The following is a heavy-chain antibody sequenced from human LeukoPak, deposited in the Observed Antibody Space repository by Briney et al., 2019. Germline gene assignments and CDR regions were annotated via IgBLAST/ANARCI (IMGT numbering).Heavy chain of an antibody. Sequence: GGSLRLSCAASGFTFSDYAMSWVRQAPGKGLEWVSVIYTGGSTMYGDSVKGRFTVSRHDSKNTLYLQMNSLRPEDTAVYYCARGRHEYELPTTGLDVWGQGTTVTVSS. V-gene: IGHV3-53*04. J-gene: IGHJ6*02. CDR3: ARGRHEYELPTTGLDV. CDR1: GFTFSDYA. D-gene: IGHD1-7*01. CDR2: IYTGGST.